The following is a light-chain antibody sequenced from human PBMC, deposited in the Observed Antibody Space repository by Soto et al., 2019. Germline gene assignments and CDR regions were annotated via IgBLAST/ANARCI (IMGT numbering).Light chain of an antibody. J-gene: IGKJ1*01. CDR2: LAS. CDR1: QNIRNW. V-gene: IGKV1-5*03. CDR3: QQYNSYSSGT. Sequence: DIQMTQSPSILSASVGDRVTITCRASQNIRNWLAWYQQKPGKAPKLLIYLASSLESGVPSRFSGSGSGTEFTLTISSLQPDDFAIHYCQQYNSYSSGTFGQGTKVEIK.